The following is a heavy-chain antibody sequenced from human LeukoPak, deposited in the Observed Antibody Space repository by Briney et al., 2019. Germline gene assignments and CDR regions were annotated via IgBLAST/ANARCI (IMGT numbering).Heavy chain of an antibody. V-gene: IGHV4-59*01. CDR2: IYHNGRT. CDR3: ARASEGIGYFDT. D-gene: IGHD3-16*01. CDR1: GASFSNDY. J-gene: IGHJ4*02. Sequence: PSETLSLTCTVSGASFSNDYWSWVRQPPGKGLEWIGYIYHNGRTNYNPSLKSRITMSIDTSQNQFSLKLSSVTAAGTAVYYCARASEGIGYFDTWGRGSLVTVSS.